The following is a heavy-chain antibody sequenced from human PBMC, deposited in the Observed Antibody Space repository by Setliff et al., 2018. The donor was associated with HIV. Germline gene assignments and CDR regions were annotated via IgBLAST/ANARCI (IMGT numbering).Heavy chain of an antibody. V-gene: IGHV4-39*01. J-gene: IGHJ4*02. D-gene: IGHD6-13*01. CDR3: VRLQLVEMATFTSYFDY. Sequence: SETLSLTCTVSGGSISSSSYYWGWIRQPPGKGLEWIGSIYYSESTYYNPSLKSRVTISVDTSKNQFSLKPSSVTAADTAVYYCVRLQLVEMATFTSYFDYWGQGTLVTVSS. CDR1: GGSISSSSYY. CDR2: IYYSEST.